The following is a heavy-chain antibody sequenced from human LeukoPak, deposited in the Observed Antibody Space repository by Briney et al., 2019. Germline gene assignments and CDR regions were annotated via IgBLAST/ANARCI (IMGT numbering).Heavy chain of an antibody. CDR2: LSSSGGST. CDR3: AKDPAGYCSGGRCFYFDY. Sequence: GGSLRLSCAASGFTFSTYVMSWVRQAPGKGLEWVSTLSSSGGSTYYADSVKGRFTISRDNSKNTLYLQMNSLTAEDTAVYYCAKDPAGYCSGGRCFYFDYWGREPWSPSPQ. CDR1: GFTFSTYV. D-gene: IGHD2-15*01. J-gene: IGHJ4*02. V-gene: IGHV3-23*01.